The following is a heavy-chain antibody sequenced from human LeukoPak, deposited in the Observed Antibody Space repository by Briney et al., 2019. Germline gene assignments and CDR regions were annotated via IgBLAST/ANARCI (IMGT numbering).Heavy chain of an antibody. V-gene: IGHV3-23*01. CDR2: IRIGGDPI. J-gene: IGHJ4*02. CDR3: AKEHSGSHYRHDY. D-gene: IGHD1-26*01. CDR1: GFTFCNYY. Sequence: GGALRLSCVASGFTFCNYYMSWVRQAPGGGLEWVSSIRIGGDPIYADSVKGRFSISRDDSENTLYLQMSSLRADDTAVYYCAKEHSGSHYRHDYWGQGTLVRLST.